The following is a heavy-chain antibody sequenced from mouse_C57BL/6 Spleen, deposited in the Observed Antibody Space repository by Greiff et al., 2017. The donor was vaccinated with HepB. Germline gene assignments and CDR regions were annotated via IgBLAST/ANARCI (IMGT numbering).Heavy chain of an antibody. CDR1: GYTFTSYW. V-gene: IGHV1-69*01. D-gene: IGHD2-1*01. Sequence: QVQLQQPGAELVMPGASVKLSCKASGYTFTSYWMHWVKQRPGQGLEWIGEIDPSDSYTNYNQKFKGKSTLTVDKSSRPAYMQLSSLTSEDSAVYYCARWGSTVFDYWGQGTTLTVSS. CDR3: ARWGSTVFDY. J-gene: IGHJ2*01. CDR2: IDPSDSYT.